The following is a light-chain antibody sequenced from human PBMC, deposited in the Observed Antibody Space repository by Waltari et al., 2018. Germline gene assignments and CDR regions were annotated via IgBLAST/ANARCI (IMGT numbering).Light chain of an antibody. CDR3: QSYDSNNDWV. CDR1: SGSVASNH. J-gene: IGLJ3*02. Sequence: NFMLTQPHSVSESPGKTVTIPCTGSSGSVASNHLQWYQQPPGSAPPTVIFEDNHRPSGVPDRFSGSIDSSSNSASLTISGLQTEDEADYYCQSYDSNNDWVFGGGTKLTVL. V-gene: IGLV6-57*02. CDR2: EDN.